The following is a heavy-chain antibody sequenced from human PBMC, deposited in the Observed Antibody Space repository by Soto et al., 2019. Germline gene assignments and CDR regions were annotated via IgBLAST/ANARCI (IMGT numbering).Heavy chain of an antibody. Sequence: PGGSLRLSCAASGFPFRSSVVHWVRQAPGKGLEWVAVISPDETNEDYADSAKGRFTISRDNSKNTLYLQMNSLRVEDTAVYYCARGLIKLAGGAFDIWGQGTMVTVSS. CDR3: ARGLIKLAGGAFDI. D-gene: IGHD3-16*01. CDR1: GFPFRSSV. V-gene: IGHV3-33*01. CDR2: ISPDETNE. J-gene: IGHJ3*02.